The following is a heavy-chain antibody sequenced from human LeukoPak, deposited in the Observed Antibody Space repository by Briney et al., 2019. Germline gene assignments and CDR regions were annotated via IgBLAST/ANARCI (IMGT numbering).Heavy chain of an antibody. CDR3: ASFYGSGSYYIGSYYYYGMDV. CDR2: ISSSSSYI. Sequence: GGSLRLSCAATGFTFSSHSMNWVRQAPGKGLEWVSSISSSSSYIYYADSVKGRFTISRDNAKNSLYLQMNSLRAEDTAVYYCASFYGSGSYYIGSYYYYGMDVWGQGTTVTVSS. D-gene: IGHD3-10*01. J-gene: IGHJ6*02. V-gene: IGHV3-21*01. CDR1: GFTFSSHS.